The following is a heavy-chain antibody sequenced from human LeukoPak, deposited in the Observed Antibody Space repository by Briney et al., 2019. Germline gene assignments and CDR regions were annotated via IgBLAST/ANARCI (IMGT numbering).Heavy chain of an antibody. CDR1: GFTFSNYA. CDR2: IKQDGSEK. D-gene: IGHD2-15*01. Sequence: GGSLRLSCAASGFTFSNYAMSWVRQAPGKGLEWVANIKQDGSEKYYVDSVKGRFTISRDNAKNSLYLQMNSLRAEDTAVYYCARASGIYCSGGSCYPTWFDPWGQGTLVTVSS. V-gene: IGHV3-7*01. CDR3: ARASGIYCSGGSCYPTWFDP. J-gene: IGHJ5*02.